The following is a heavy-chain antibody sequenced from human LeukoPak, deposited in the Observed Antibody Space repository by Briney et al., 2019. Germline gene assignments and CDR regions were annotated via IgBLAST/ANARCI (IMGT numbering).Heavy chain of an antibody. J-gene: IGHJ4*02. Sequence: PSETLSLTCTVSGGSISSSSYYWGWIRQPPGKGLEWIGSIYYSGSTYYNPSLKSRVTISVDTSKNRFSLKLSSVTAADTAVYYCARYGGFVRFGARYYFDYWGQGTLVTVSS. CDR1: GGSISSSSYY. D-gene: IGHD3-10*01. CDR3: ARYGGFVRFGARYYFDY. CDR2: IYYSGST. V-gene: IGHV4-39*01.